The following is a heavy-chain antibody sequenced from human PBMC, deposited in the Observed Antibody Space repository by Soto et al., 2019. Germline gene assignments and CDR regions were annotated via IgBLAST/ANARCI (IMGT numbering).Heavy chain of an antibody. V-gene: IGHV3-48*01. CDR1: GFTFRNYG. J-gene: IGHJ3*01. CDR2: IGIGSSTK. CDR3: ARDQLYYNDISGRPLNAFDV. Sequence: SLRLSCAASGFTFRNYGMNWFRQAPGKGLEWVSYIGIGSSTKYYADSVKGRFTISRDNAKNSLYLQMNSLRAEDTAVYYCARDQLYYNDISGRPLNAFDVWGQGTMVTVS. D-gene: IGHD3-22*01.